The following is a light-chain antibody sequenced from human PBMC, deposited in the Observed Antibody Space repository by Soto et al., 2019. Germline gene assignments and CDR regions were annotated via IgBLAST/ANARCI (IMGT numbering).Light chain of an antibody. CDR2: DNS. V-gene: IGLV1-51*01. Sequence: QSVLTQPPSVYAAPGQKVTISCSGSSTNIGNNFVSWYQQLPGSAPRLLIYDNSNRPLGIPDRFSGSKSGTSATLDITGLQTWDEADYYCGTWDRSLTSSFYVLGTGTKVTVL. J-gene: IGLJ1*01. CDR1: STNIGNNF. CDR3: GTWDRSLTSSFYV.